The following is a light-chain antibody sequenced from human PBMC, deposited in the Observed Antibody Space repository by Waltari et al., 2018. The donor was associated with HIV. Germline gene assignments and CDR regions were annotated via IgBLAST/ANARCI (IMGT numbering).Light chain of an antibody. CDR1: QSVLTSSNNKNY. Sequence: DIVMTQSPDSLAVSLGERATINCKSSQSVLTSSNNKNYVAWYQQKPGQPPKLLIYWASTRESGVPDRFSGSGSGTGFTLTISSLRAEDVAVYYCQQYYSTPPTFGQGTKLEIK. V-gene: IGKV4-1*01. J-gene: IGKJ2*01. CDR3: QQYYSTPPT. CDR2: WAS.